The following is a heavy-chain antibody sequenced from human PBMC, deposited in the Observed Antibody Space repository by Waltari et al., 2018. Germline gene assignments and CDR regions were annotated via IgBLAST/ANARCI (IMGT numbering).Heavy chain of an antibody. D-gene: IGHD7-27*01. J-gene: IGHJ4*02. V-gene: IGHV3-7*01. CDR1: GLTFSNYW. CDR2: IKYDGGET. CDR3: ARDPRAGDLDY. Sequence: EVQLVESGGGLVQPGGSLRLSCDASGLTFSNYWMSWVRQARGKGLEWVAHIKYDGGETYYADFVEGRFTISRDNGKTSLYLQLNSLRGDDTAVYYCARDPRAGDLDYWGQGTLVTVSS.